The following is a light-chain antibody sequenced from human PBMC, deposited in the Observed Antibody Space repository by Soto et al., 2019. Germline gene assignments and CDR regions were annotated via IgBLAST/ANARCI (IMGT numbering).Light chain of an antibody. J-gene: IGKJ4*01. CDR2: DAS. V-gene: IGKV1-13*02. CDR3: QQFNSYLS. Sequence: AIQLTQSPSSLSASVGDRVTITCRASQGISSALAWYQQKPGKAPKLLIYDASSLESGVPSRFSGSGSGTDFTLTLSSLQPEDFATYYCQQFNSYLSFGGGTKVEIK. CDR1: QGISSA.